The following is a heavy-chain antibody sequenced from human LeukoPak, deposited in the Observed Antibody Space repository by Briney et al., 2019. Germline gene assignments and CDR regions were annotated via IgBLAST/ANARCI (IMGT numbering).Heavy chain of an antibody. CDR2: IYTSGST. J-gene: IGHJ5*02. Sequence: PSETLSLTCTVSGGSISSYYWSWIRQPAGKGLEWIGRIYTSGSTNYNPSLKSRVTMSVDTSKNQFSLKLRSVTAADTAVYYCARDAQYCGGDCYLNWFDPWGQGTLVTVSS. CDR1: GGSISSYY. CDR3: ARDAQYCGGDCYLNWFDP. V-gene: IGHV4-4*07. D-gene: IGHD2-21*02.